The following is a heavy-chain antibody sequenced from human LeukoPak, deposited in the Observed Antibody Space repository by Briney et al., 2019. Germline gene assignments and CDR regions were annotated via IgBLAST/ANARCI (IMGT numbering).Heavy chain of an antibody. CDR2: INPNSGGT. D-gene: IGHD2-2*01. V-gene: IGHV1-2*02. CDR3: ARDWYQLPSTDNWFDP. J-gene: IGHJ5*02. Sequence: ASVKFSCKASGYTFTGYYMHWVRQAPGQGLEWMGWINPNSGGTNYAQKFQGRVTMTRDTSISTAYMELSRLRSDDTAVYYCARDWYQLPSTDNWFDPWGQGTLVTVSS. CDR1: GYTFTGYY.